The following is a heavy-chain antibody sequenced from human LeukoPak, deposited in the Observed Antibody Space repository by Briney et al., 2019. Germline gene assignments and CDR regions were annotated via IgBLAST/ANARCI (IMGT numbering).Heavy chain of an antibody. Sequence: PGGSLRLSCAASGFTFSDYSMNWVRQAPGKGLEWISYIGISSGNTKYADSVKGRFTISGDKAKNSLYLQMNSLRVEDTAVYYCARDVYYCTNGVCSNWFDPWGQGTLVTVSS. CDR1: GFTFSDYS. V-gene: IGHV3-48*01. CDR3: ARDVYYCTNGVCSNWFDP. D-gene: IGHD2-8*01. J-gene: IGHJ5*02. CDR2: IGISSGNT.